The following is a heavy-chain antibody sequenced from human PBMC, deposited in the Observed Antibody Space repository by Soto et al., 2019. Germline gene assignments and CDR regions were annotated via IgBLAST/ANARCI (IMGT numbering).Heavy chain of an antibody. CDR1: GYTFTSYC. D-gene: IGHD3-22*01. CDR2: ISAYNGNT. J-gene: IGHJ3*02. V-gene: IGHV1-18*01. Sequence: ASVKVSWKASGYTFTSYCISWVLQAPGQGLEWMGWISAYNGNTNYAQKLQGRVTMTTDTSTSTAYMELRSLRSDDTAVYYCARGDLYYYDSSGYDAFDIWGQGTMVTVS. CDR3: ARGDLYYYDSSGYDAFDI.